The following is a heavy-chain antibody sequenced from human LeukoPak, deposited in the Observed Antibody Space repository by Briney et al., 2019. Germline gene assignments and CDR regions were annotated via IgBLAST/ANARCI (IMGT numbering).Heavy chain of an antibody. Sequence: PGGSLRLSCAASGFTFSSYVMHWVRQAPGKGLEWVADIKQDGSEKYYVDSVKGRFTISRDNAKNSLYLQMNSLRAEDTAVYYCAQMLVVPAARLAYWGQGTLVTVSS. D-gene: IGHD2-2*01. V-gene: IGHV3-7*01. CDR2: IKQDGSEK. CDR1: GFTFSSYV. J-gene: IGHJ4*02. CDR3: AQMLVVPAARLAY.